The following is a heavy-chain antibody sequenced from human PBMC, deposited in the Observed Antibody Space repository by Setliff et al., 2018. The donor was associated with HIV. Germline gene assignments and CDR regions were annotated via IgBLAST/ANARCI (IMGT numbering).Heavy chain of an antibody. D-gene: IGHD3-22*01. CDR1: GYTFTNFG. CDR3: ARDRIPSKWLLESDY. CDR2: ISPYNGNT. J-gene: IGHJ4*02. V-gene: IGHV1-18*01. Sequence: GASVKVSCKASGYTFTNFGITWVRQAPGQELEWMEWISPYNGNTNYAPELHGRVTMTTDTSTSTASLELRSLRSDDTAVYYCARDRIPSKWLLESDYWGQGTLVTVSS.